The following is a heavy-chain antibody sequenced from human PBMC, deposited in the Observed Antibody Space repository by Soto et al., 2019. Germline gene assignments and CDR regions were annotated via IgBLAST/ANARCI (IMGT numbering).Heavy chain of an antibody. Sequence: QVQVVQYGAEVKKPGSSVQISCKASGRIFSSFHTSWVRQVPGQGLEWMGGVISASGSVTYAPKFQGRVTMTAVNSAGIGYMELTSLTSEDTAIYYCARVGSRVACSCVLDQWGPGTMVTVSS. CDR3: ARVGSRVACSCVLDQ. J-gene: IGHJ1*01. CDR2: VISASGSV. V-gene: IGHV1-69*06. D-gene: IGHD6-13*01. CDR1: GRIFSSFH.